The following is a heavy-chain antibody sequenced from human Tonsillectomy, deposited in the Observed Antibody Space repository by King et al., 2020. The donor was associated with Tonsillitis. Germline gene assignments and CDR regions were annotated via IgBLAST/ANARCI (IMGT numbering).Heavy chain of an antibody. V-gene: IGHV3-33*08. CDR2: MWYDGSNK. Sequence: QLVQSGGGVVQPGRSLRLSCAASGFTFSSYGMHWVRQAPGKGLEWVAVMWYDGSNKYYADSVKGRFTISRDNSKNTLYLQMNSLRAEDTAVYHCVDYYMDVWGKGTTVTVSS. J-gene: IGHJ6*03. CDR1: GFTFSSYG. CDR3: VDYYMDV.